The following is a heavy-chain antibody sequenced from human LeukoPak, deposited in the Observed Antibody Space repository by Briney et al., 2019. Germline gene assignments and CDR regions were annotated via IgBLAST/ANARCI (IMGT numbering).Heavy chain of an antibody. V-gene: IGHV7-4-1*02. CDR1: GYTFTSYA. J-gene: IGHJ6*02. Sequence: GASVKVSCKASGYTFTSYAMNWVRQAPGQGLEWMGWINTNTGNPTYAQGFTGRFVLSLDTSVSTAYLQISSLKAEDTAVYYCASGSSWYDYYYGMDVWGQGTTVTVSS. CDR3: ASGSSWYDYYYGMDV. CDR2: INTNTGNP. D-gene: IGHD6-13*01.